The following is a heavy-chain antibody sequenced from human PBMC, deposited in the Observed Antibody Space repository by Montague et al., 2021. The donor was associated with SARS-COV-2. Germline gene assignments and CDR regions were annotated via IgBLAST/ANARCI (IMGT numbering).Heavy chain of an antibody. D-gene: IGHD3-10*01. J-gene: IGHJ4*02. CDR2: MYYSGST. V-gene: IGHV4-39*07. Sequence: SETLSLTCTVSGGSISGYHHYWGWIRQPPGKGLEWIGAMYYSGSTWLNPSLKSRVTMSVDTSKNQFSLKLSSVTAADTAVYYCARGARQGYGFRLGSFDSWGQGTLVTVSS. CDR3: ARGARQGYGFRLGSFDS. CDR1: GGSISGYHHY.